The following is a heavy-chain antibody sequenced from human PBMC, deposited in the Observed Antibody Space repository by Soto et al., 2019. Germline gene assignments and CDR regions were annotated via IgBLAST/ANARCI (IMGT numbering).Heavy chain of an antibody. Sequence: ASVKVSCKASGYTFTSYAMHWVRQAPGQRLEWMGWINAGNGNTKYSQKFQGRVTITRDTSASTAYMELSSLRSEDTAVYYCARVGGYGDYALDYWGQGTLVTVSS. J-gene: IGHJ4*02. V-gene: IGHV1-3*01. CDR3: ARVGGYGDYALDY. CDR1: GYTFTSYA. CDR2: INAGNGNT. D-gene: IGHD4-17*01.